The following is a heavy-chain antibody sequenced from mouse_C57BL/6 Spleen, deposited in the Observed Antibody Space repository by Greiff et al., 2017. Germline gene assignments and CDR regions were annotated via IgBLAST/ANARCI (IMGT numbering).Heavy chain of an antibody. CDR1: GYTFTSYC. CDR2: IYPGRGGT. J-gene: IGHJ4*01. V-gene: IGHV1-53*01. D-gene: IGHD3-2*02. CDR3: DDSSGPPYAMDY. Sequence: VQLQQSGTELVKPGASVKLSCKASGYTFTSYCMHWVKQRPGQGLEWIGSIYPGRGGTNYNEKFKSKATLTADKSSSTAYMQLSSLTSEDSAVYYCDDSSGPPYAMDYWGQGTSVTVSS.